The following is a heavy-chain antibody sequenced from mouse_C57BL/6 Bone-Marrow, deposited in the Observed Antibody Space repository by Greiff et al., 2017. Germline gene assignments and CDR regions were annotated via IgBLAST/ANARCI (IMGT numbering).Heavy chain of an antibody. CDR2: INPSTGGT. CDR1: GYSFTGYY. V-gene: IGHV1-42*01. J-gene: IGHJ1*03. D-gene: IGHD2-2*01. CDR3: ARCGYYWYFDV. Sequence: EVKLVESGPELVKPGASVKISCKASGYSFTGYYMNWVKQSPEKSLEWIGEINPSTGGTTYNQKFKAKATLTVDKSSSTAYMQLKSLTSEDSAVYYCARCGYYWYFDVWGTGTTVTVSS.